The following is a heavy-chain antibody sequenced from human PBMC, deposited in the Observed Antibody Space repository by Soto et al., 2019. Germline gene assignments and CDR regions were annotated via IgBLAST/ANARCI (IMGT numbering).Heavy chain of an antibody. CDR3: ARGKQWLDEYDY. Sequence: SVKVSCKASGGTFSSYTISWVRQAPGQGLEWMGRIIPILGIANYAQKFQGRVTITADKSTSTAYMELSSLRSEDTAVYYCARGKQWLDEYDYWGQGTLVTVSS. CDR1: GGTFSSYT. D-gene: IGHD6-19*01. CDR2: IIPILGIA. J-gene: IGHJ4*02. V-gene: IGHV1-69*02.